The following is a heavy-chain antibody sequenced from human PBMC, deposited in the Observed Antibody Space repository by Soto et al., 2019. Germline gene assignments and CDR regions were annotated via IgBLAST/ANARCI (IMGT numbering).Heavy chain of an antibody. Sequence: QELLQESGPGLVKPSETLSLTCSVSGASVTSYYWGWVRQPPGKGLEWIGYIYYTGSTNYNPSLKSRITISIDTSRNQFSLKLTSMTAADTAVYYCAREFSNSPEAFDSWGQGSLVTVSS. V-gene: IGHV4-59*02. D-gene: IGHD6-6*01. CDR1: GASVTSYY. CDR2: IYYTGST. CDR3: AREFSNSPEAFDS. J-gene: IGHJ4*02.